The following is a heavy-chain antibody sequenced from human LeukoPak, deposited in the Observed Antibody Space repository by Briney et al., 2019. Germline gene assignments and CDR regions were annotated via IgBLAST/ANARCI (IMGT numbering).Heavy chain of an antibody. CDR3: ARHPGIAAAAGYYYYMDV. CDR2: SNPNSGGT. V-gene: IGHV1-2*02. D-gene: IGHD6-13*01. CDR1: GYTFTRYY. Sequence: ASVKVSCKASGYTFTRYYMHWVRQAAGQGLEWMGWSNPNSGGTNYAQKFQGRVTMTRDTSISTASMELSRLRPDDTAVYYCARHPGIAAAAGYYYYMDVWGKGTTVTISS. J-gene: IGHJ6*03.